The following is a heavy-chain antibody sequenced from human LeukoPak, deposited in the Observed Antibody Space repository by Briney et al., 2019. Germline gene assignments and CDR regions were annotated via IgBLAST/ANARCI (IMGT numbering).Heavy chain of an antibody. CDR3: AKAHYSNNYYTDFDY. CDR2: ICPRDSDT. Sequence: HGESLKISCKGSGYSFSSHWIGWVRQMPGKGLEWVGIICPRDSDTRYSPSFQGQVTISADKSVSTAYLQWSSLKASDTAMYYCAKAHYSNNYYTDFDYWGQGTLVTVSS. J-gene: IGHJ4*02. D-gene: IGHD3-22*01. V-gene: IGHV5-51*01. CDR1: GYSFSSHW.